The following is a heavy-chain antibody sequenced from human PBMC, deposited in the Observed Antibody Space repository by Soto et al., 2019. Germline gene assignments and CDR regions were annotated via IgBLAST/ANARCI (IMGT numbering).Heavy chain of an antibody. Sequence: PGGSLRLSCSASGFTFSSYAMSWVRQAPGKGLEWVSAISGSGGSTYYADSVKGRFTISRDNSKNTLYLQMNSLRAEDTAVYYCAKVSRYDFWSGRPRNRHYSDYWGQGTLVTVSS. CDR1: GFTFSSYA. V-gene: IGHV3-23*01. J-gene: IGHJ4*02. CDR3: AKVSRYDFWSGRPRNRHYSDY. D-gene: IGHD3-3*01. CDR2: ISGSGGST.